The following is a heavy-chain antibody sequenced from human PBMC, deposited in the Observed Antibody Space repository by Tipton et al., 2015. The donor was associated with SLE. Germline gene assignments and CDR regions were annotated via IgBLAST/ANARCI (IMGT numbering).Heavy chain of an antibody. Sequence: TLSLTCTVSGASLSSGGHYWSWLRQPAGKGLEWIGRIYIRGSTNYNPSLESRATMSIDMSNSQFSLNLTSVTAADSAVYYCARERAYSRYVWFDPWGQGTLVTVSS. V-gene: IGHV4-61*02. J-gene: IGHJ5*02. D-gene: IGHD5-12*01. CDR2: IYIRGST. CDR1: GASLSSGGHY. CDR3: ARERAYSRYVWFDP.